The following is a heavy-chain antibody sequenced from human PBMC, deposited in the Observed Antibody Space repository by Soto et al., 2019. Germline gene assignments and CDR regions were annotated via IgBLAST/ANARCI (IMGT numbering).Heavy chain of an antibody. Sequence: GGSLRLSCAASGFTFSSYAMSWVRQAPGKGLKWVSAISGSGGSTYYADSVKGRFTISRDNSKNTLYLQMNSLRAEDTAVYYCAKDSGGPYYYDSSGSFDYWGQGTLVTVSS. J-gene: IGHJ4*02. V-gene: IGHV3-23*01. CDR2: ISGSGGST. D-gene: IGHD3-22*01. CDR3: AKDSGGPYYYDSSGSFDY. CDR1: GFTFSSYA.